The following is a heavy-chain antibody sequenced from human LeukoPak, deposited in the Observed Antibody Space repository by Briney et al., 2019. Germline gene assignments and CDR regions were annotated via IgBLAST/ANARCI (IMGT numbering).Heavy chain of an antibody. CDR1: GFTFSSYG. Sequence: PGRSLRLSCAASGFTFSSYGMHWVRQAPGKGLEGVAVISYDGSNKYYADSVKGRFTISRDNSKNTLYLQMNSLRAEDTAVYYCAKDWGCSSTSCYIWDYYYYGMDVWGQGTTVTVSS. CDR2: ISYDGSNK. CDR3: AKDWGCSSTSCYIWDYYYYGMDV. V-gene: IGHV3-30*18. J-gene: IGHJ6*02. D-gene: IGHD2-2*02.